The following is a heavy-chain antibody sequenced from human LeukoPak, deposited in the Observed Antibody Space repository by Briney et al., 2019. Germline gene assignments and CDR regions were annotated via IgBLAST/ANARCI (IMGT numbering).Heavy chain of an antibody. CDR1: GFTISRYW. J-gene: IGHJ4*02. Sequence: GGSLRLSCAASGFTISRYWMSWVRQAPGKGLEWVANIKEDGSEKNYVDSVKGRFTISRDNAKSSLYLQMNSLRVEDTALYYCAVIVAAGTGGFDSWGQGTLVTVSS. CDR2: IKEDGSEK. D-gene: IGHD6-13*01. V-gene: IGHV3-7*01. CDR3: AVIVAAGTGGFDS.